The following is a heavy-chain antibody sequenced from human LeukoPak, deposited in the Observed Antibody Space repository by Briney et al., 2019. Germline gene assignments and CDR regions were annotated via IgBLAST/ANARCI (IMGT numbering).Heavy chain of an antibody. CDR3: ARAVDNSIDL. CDR1: DGSIISYY. D-gene: IGHD2/OR15-2a*01. J-gene: IGHJ5*02. V-gene: IGHV4-59*04. Sequence: VEPSETLSLTCDVSDGSIISYYWGWARQPPGKGLEYIGTVHYSGTTYFNPSLRGRLTMSVDTSKNQVSLKLNSVTAADTALYYCARAVDNSIDLWGQGFLVTVSS. CDR2: VHYSGTT.